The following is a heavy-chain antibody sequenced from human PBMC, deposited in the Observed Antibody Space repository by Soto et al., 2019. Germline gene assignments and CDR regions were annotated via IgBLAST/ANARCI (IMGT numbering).Heavy chain of an antibody. Sequence: PGGSLRLSCAASGFTFSSYWMHWVRQAPGKGLVWVSRINSDGSSTSYADSVKGRFTISRDNSKNTLYLQMNSLRAEDTAVYYFAKDQGSSWYEIHYRGQGTLVSVSS. D-gene: IGHD6-13*01. CDR1: GFTFSSYW. V-gene: IGHV3-74*01. CDR2: INSDGSST. J-gene: IGHJ4*02. CDR3: AKDQGSSWYEIHY.